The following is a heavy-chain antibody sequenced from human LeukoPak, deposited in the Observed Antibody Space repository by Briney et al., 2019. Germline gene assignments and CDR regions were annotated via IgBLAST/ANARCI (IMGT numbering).Heavy chain of an antibody. CDR3: ARDSHRDYYDSSGYHI. CDR2: INPNSGGT. Sequence: ASVKVSSKASGYTFTGYYMHWVRQAPGQGLEWMGWINPNSGGTNYAQKFQGRVTMTRDTSISTAYMELSRLRSDDTAVYYCARDSHRDYYDSSGYHIWGQGTMVTVSS. V-gene: IGHV1-2*02. J-gene: IGHJ3*02. CDR1: GYTFTGYY. D-gene: IGHD3-22*01.